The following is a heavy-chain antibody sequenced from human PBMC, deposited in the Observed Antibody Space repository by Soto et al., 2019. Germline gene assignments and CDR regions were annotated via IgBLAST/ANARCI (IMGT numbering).Heavy chain of an antibody. D-gene: IGHD2-15*01. CDR3: ARTYCSGANCYPGGNWFDP. CDR2: TYYSGST. J-gene: IGHJ5*02. V-gene: IGHV4-59*01. Sequence: SETLSLTCTVSGGSISSYYWSWIRQPPGKGLEWIGYTYYSGSTNYNPSLKSRVTMSVDTSKNQFSLKLNSVTAADTAVYYCARTYCSGANCYPGGNWFDPLGQGTQVTVSS. CDR1: GGSISSYY.